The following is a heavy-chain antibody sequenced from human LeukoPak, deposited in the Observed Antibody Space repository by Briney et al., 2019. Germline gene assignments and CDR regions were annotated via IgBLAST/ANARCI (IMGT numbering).Heavy chain of an antibody. CDR2: INPSGGST. CDR1: GYTFTSYY. J-gene: IGHJ4*02. CDR3: ARDPVRGTVFDY. Sequence: ASVKVSCKASGYTFTSYYMHWVRQAPGQGLEWMGIINPSGGSTSYAQKFQGRVTMTRDTSTSTVYMELSSLRPEDTAVYYCARDPVRGTVFDYWGQGTLVTVSS. V-gene: IGHV1-46*01. D-gene: IGHD1-1*01.